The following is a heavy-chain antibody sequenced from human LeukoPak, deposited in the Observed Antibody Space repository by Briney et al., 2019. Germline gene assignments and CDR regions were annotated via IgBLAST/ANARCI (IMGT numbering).Heavy chain of an antibody. CDR1: GFTFSSYA. Sequence: PGGSLRLSCAASGFTFSSYAMSWGRPAPGEGVGGVSAISGSGGSTYYADSVEGRFTLSRDNSKNTLYLQMNSLRAEDTAVYYCARVPGGWYGNAFDIWGQGTMVTVSS. V-gene: IGHV3-23*01. J-gene: IGHJ3*02. D-gene: IGHD6-19*01. CDR3: ARVPGGWYGNAFDI. CDR2: ISGSGGST.